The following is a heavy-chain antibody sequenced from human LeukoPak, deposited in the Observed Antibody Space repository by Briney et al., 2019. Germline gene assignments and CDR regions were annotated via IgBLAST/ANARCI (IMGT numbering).Heavy chain of an antibody. CDR3: TRDSILAERHGRYDAFDI. V-gene: IGHV3-66*01. Sequence: GGSLRLSCAASGFIVTNEYMSWVRQAPGKGLEWVSVMYSGGGADYADSAKDRFIISRDTAKNTLYLQMNALRPEDTAVYYCTRDSILAERHGRYDAFDIWGQGTMVTVSS. J-gene: IGHJ3*02. CDR1: GFIVTNEY. CDR2: MYSGGGA. D-gene: IGHD3-9*01.